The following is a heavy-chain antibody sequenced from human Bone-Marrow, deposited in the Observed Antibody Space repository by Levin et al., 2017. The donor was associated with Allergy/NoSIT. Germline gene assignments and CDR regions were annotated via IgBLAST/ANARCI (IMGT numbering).Heavy chain of an antibody. Sequence: GGSLRLSCAASGFTFGPFWMHWVRQVPGKGLVWVSHIDGDGSTTNYADSVKGRFTISRDNAKNTLFLQMNSLRPEDTAVYYCARDRGYPDAFGIWGQGTMVTVSS. V-gene: IGHV3-74*01. CDR2: IDGDGSTT. D-gene: IGHD2-15*01. CDR1: GFTFGPFW. CDR3: ARDRGYPDAFGI. J-gene: IGHJ3*02.